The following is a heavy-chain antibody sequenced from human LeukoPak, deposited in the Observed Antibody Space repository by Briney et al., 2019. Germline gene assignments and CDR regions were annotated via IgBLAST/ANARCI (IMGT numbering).Heavy chain of an antibody. V-gene: IGHV5-51*01. CDR3: ARLPSRSCSSSSCYVVDY. Sequence: GESLKISCKSSGYTFTNYWIGWVRQIPGKGLEWMGIIYPGDSDTRYSPSFQGQVTISADKSISAAYLQWSSLQASDTAMYYCARLPSRSCSSSSCYVVDYWGQGTLVTVSS. CDR1: GYTFTNYW. D-gene: IGHD2-2*01. CDR2: IYPGDSDT. J-gene: IGHJ4*02.